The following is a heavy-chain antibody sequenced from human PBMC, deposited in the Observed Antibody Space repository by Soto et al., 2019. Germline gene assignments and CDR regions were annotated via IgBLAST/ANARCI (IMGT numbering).Heavy chain of an antibody. CDR2: IYTSGIT. J-gene: IGHJ3*02. D-gene: IGHD1-7*01. Sequence: AETLSLTCTVSGGSISSYYWSWIRQPAGKGLEWIGRIYTSGITNYNPSLKRRVTMSVDAAKNQFSLKLSSVTDADTVVYYCARVGKLELQRGAFYIWGQGILVTV. CDR3: ARVGKLELQRGAFYI. V-gene: IGHV4-4*07. CDR1: GGSISSYY.